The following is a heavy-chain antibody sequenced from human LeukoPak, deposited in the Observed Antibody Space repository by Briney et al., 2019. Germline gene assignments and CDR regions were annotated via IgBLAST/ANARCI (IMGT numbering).Heavy chain of an antibody. CDR1: GYSFTNYW. CDR2: IDPTDSHT. V-gene: IGHV5-10-1*01. CDR3: ARDRGANIANDY. Sequence: GESLKISCKGSGYSFTNYWINWVRQMPGKGLEWMGRIDPTDSHTSYSPSFQGHVTIPADKSITTAYLQWSSLKASDTAMYYCARDRGANIANDYWGQGTLVTVSS. D-gene: IGHD5-18*01. J-gene: IGHJ4*02.